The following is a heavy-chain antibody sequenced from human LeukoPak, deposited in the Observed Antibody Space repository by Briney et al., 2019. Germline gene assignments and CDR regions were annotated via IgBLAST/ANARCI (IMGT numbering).Heavy chain of an antibody. CDR1: GGSIGSYY. J-gene: IGHJ4*02. CDR2: IYYSGST. V-gene: IGHV4-59*01. CDR3: ARQRHYDSSGLFVDY. D-gene: IGHD3-22*01. Sequence: SETLSLTCTVSGGSIGSYYWSWIRQPPGKGLEWIGYIYYSGSTNYNPSLKSRVTISVDTSKNQFSLKLSSVTAADTAVYYCARQRHYDSSGLFVDYWGQGTLVTVSS.